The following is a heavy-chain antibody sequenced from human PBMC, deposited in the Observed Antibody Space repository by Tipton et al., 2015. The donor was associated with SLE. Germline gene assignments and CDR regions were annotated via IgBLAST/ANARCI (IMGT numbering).Heavy chain of an antibody. J-gene: IGHJ6*02. CDR3: AKRNDFWSGYYGYYYGMDV. Sequence: TLSLTCTVSGYSGYPISSGYYWSWIRQPPGKGLEWIGEINHSGSTNYNPSLKGRVTISVDTSKNQFSLKLSSVTAADTAVYYCAKRNDFWSGYYGYYYGMDVWGQGTTVTVSS. D-gene: IGHD3-3*01. V-gene: IGHV4-34*01. CDR1: GYSGYPISSGYY. CDR2: INHSGST.